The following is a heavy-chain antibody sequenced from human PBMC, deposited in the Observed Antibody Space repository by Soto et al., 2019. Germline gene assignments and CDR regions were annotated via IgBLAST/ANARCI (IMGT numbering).Heavy chain of an antibody. CDR3: TTEGDSSGWGWWAY. Sequence: EVQLVESGGGLEKPGGSLRLSCAASDFTFTNAWMNWLRQAPGKGLEWVGRIKRKTDGGTTDYAAPVKGRFTISRDDSENTLYLQMNSLKTEDTAVYYCTTEGDSSGWGWWAYWGQGTLVTVSS. CDR1: DFTFTNAW. J-gene: IGHJ4*02. CDR2: IKRKTDGGTT. V-gene: IGHV3-15*07. D-gene: IGHD6-19*01.